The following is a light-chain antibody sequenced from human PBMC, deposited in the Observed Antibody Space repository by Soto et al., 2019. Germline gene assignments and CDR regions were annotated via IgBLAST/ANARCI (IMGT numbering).Light chain of an antibody. CDR2: VAS. Sequence: VLTQSPDTLSLSPGERATLSCRASERISSNFLAWYQQRPGQAPRLLIYVASTRASGIPDRFSGSGSGTDFALTISRLEPEDFAVFYCQQYGTSPFTFGPGTTVEIK. CDR1: ERISSNF. CDR3: QQYGTSPFT. V-gene: IGKV3-20*01. J-gene: IGKJ3*01.